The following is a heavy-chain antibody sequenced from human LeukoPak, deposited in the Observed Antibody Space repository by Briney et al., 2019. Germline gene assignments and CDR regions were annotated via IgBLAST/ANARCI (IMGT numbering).Heavy chain of an antibody. CDR2: INHSGST. CDR1: GGSFSGYY. V-gene: IGHV4-34*01. CDR3: ASCFRPRYSSSWPFDP. D-gene: IGHD6-13*01. J-gene: IGHJ5*02. Sequence: SETLSLTCAVYGGSFSGYYWSWIRQSPGKGLEWIGEINHSGSTNYNPSLKSRVTISVDTSKNQFSLKLSSVTAADTAVYYCASCFRPRYSSSWPFDPWGQGTLVTVSS.